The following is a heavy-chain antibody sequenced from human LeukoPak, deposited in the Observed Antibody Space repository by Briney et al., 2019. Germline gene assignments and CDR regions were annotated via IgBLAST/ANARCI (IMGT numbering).Heavy chain of an antibody. D-gene: IGHD3-9*01. CDR2: INAGNGNT. J-gene: IGHJ4*02. CDR1: GYTFTSYA. V-gene: IGHV1-3*01. CDR3: ARAGATSVLRYFDWLLRY. Sequence: ASVKVSCKASGYTFTSYAMHWVRQAPGQRLEWMGWINAGNGNTKYSQKFQGRVTITRDTSASTAYMELSSLRSEDTAVYYCARAGATSVLRYFDWLLRYWGQGTLVTVSS.